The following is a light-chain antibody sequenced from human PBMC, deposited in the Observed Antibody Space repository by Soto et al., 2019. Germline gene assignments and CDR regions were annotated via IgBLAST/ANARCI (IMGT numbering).Light chain of an antibody. Sequence: DIRMTQSPFSLPASVGDRVNITCRASQSISNYLNWYQHKPGRAPSLLIHGASSLQGGVPSRFSGSGSGTDFTLTISSLHPEDFTTYYCQQTYSAPLTFGGGTRVEF. CDR2: GAS. V-gene: IGKV1-39*01. CDR1: QSISNY. CDR3: QQTYSAPLT. J-gene: IGKJ4*01.